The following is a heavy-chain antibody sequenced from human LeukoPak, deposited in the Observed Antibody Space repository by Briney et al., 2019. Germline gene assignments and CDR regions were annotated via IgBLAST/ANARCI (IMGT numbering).Heavy chain of an antibody. D-gene: IGHD2-15*01. J-gene: IGHJ3*02. CDR2: IYYSGST. CDR3: ARGSRTFGVVVVVATAGDAFDI. CDR1: GASISSGDFF. Sequence: PSETLSLTCTVSGASISSGDFFWSWIRQPPGKGLEWIGYIYYSGSTSSNPSLRSRMTISVDTSKNQFSLKLSSVTAADTAVYYCARGSRTFGVVVVVATAGDAFDIWGQGTMVTVSS. V-gene: IGHV4-30-4*08.